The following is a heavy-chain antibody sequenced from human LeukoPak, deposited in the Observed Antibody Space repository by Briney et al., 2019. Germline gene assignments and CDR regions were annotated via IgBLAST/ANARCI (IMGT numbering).Heavy chain of an antibody. D-gene: IGHD6-13*01. V-gene: IGHV4-39*01. CDR2: IYYSGST. CDR3: ASWYTSSSFDY. J-gene: IGHJ4*02. CDR1: GGSISSISSNNYH. Sequence: PSETLSLTCIVSGGSISSISSNNYHWGWIRQPPGKGLEWIGNIYYSGSTYYSPSLKSRVTISVDTSKNQFSLKLSSVTAADTAVYYCASWYTSSSFDYWGQGTLVTVSS.